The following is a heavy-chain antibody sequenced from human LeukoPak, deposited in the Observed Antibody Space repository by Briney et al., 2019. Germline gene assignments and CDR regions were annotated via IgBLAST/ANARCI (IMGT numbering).Heavy chain of an antibody. CDR3: ARAGYYGSDPDY. Sequence: PGGSLRLSCAASGFTFSDYYMSWIRQAPGKGLEWVSYISSSNSYTNYADSVKGRFTISRDNAKNSLYLQMNSLRAEDTAVYYCARAGYYGSDPDYWGQGTLVTVSS. V-gene: IGHV3-11*06. CDR2: ISSSNSYT. CDR1: GFTFSDYY. J-gene: IGHJ4*02. D-gene: IGHD3-10*01.